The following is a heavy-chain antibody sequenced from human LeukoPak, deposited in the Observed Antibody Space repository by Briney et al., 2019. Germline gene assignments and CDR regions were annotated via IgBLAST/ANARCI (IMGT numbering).Heavy chain of an antibody. CDR1: GFTFSTYC. Sequence: GGSLRLSCAASGFTFSTYCMHWVRQAPGKGPMWVSRICPDGTVTNYADSVKARFIISRDNARNTVYLQMNSLRVEDTAVYYCVRDVEDTWGQGILVTVSS. D-gene: IGHD2-21*01. CDR3: VRDVEDT. V-gene: IGHV3-74*01. J-gene: IGHJ5*02. CDR2: ICPDGTVT.